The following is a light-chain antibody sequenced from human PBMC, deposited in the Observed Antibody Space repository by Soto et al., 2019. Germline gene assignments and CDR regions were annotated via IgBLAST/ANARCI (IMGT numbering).Light chain of an antibody. CDR2: EVS. J-gene: IGLJ1*01. CDR1: SSDVGSYNR. Sequence: QSVLTQPPSVSGSPGQSVTISCTGTSSDVGSYNRVSWYQQPPGTAPKLMIYEVSNRPSGVPGRFSGSTSGNTASLTISGLQAEDEGDYYCSSYTSSSTYVFGTGTKVTV. CDR3: SSYTSSSTYV. V-gene: IGLV2-18*02.